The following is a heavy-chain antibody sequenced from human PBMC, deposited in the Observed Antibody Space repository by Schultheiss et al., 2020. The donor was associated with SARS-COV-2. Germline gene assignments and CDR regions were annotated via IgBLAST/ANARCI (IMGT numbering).Heavy chain of an antibody. V-gene: IGHV3-48*03. Sequence: GGSLRLSCAASGFTFSSYEMNWVRQAPGKGLEWVAYISSSGSSIFYADSVKGRFTISRDNAKNSLYLQMNSLRAEDTAVYYCARTDDSSGYDAFDIWGQGTTVTVSS. D-gene: IGHD3-22*01. CDR2: ISSSGSSI. J-gene: IGHJ3*02. CDR3: ARTDDSSGYDAFDI. CDR1: GFTFSSYE.